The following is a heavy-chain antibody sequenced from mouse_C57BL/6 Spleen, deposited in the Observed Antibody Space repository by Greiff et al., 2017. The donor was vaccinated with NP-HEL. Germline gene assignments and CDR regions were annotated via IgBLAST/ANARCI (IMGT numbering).Heavy chain of an antibody. CDR1: GYTFTDYE. J-gene: IGHJ2*01. Sequence: VKLMESGAELVRPGASVTLSCKASGYTFTDYEMHWVKQTPVHGLEWIGAIDPETGGTAYNQKFKGKAILTADKSSSTAYMELRSLTSEDSAVYYCTRGWGELGNYFDYWGQGTTLTVSS. CDR2: IDPETGGT. D-gene: IGHD4-1*01. CDR3: TRGWGELGNYFDY. V-gene: IGHV1-15*01.